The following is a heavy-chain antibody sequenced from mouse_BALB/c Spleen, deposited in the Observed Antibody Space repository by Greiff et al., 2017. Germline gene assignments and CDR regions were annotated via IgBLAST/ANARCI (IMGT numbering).Heavy chain of an antibody. J-gene: IGHJ4*01. V-gene: IGHV3-2*02. CDR3: ARYYGSPYYYAMDY. D-gene: IGHD1-1*01. Sequence: VQLQQSGPGLVKPSQSLSLTCTVTGYSITSDYAWNWIRQFPGNKLEWMGYISYSGSTSYNPSLKSRISITRDTSKNQFFLQLNSVTTEDTATYYCARYYGSPYYYAMDYWGQGTSVTVSS. CDR2: ISYSGST. CDR1: GYSITSDYA.